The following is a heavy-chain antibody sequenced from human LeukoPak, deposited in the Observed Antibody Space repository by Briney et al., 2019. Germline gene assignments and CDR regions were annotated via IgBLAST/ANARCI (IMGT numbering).Heavy chain of an antibody. D-gene: IGHD3-3*01. CDR2: MNPNSGNT. V-gene: IGHV1-8*01. CDR3: ARANYDFWSGYYIRINYYYYYGMDV. Sequence: ASVKVSRKASGYTFTSYDINWVRQATGQGLEWMGWMNPNSGNTGYAQKFQGRVTMTRNTSISTAYMELSSLRSEDTAVYYCARANYDFWSGYYIRINYYYYYGMDVWGQGTTVTVSS. CDR1: GYTFTSYD. J-gene: IGHJ6*02.